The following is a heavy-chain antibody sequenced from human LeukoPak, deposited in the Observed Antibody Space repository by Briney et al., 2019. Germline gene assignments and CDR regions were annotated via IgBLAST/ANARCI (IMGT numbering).Heavy chain of an antibody. Sequence: SVKVSCKASGGTFSSYAISWVRQAPGQGLEWMGRIIPILGIANYAQKFQGRVTITADKSTSTAYVELSSLRSEDTAVYYCATGHSSDYYDSSGYFDYWGQGTLVTVSS. J-gene: IGHJ4*02. CDR3: ATGHSSDYYDSSGYFDY. CDR1: GGTFSSYA. CDR2: IIPILGIA. D-gene: IGHD3-22*01. V-gene: IGHV1-69*04.